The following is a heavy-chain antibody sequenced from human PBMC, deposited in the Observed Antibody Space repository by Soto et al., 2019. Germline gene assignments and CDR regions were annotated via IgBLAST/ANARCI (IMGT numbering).Heavy chain of an antibody. CDR3: AKVCYQSLTVVEGFDY. CDR2: ISGSGDST. J-gene: IGHJ4*02. V-gene: IGHV3-23*01. CDR1: GFTFSSYA. D-gene: IGHD3-22*01. Sequence: EVQLLESGGGLVQPGGSLRLSCAASGFTFSSYAMSWVRQAPGKGLEWVSGISGSGDSTYYADSVKGRFTISRDNSKNTLYLQMNSLRAEDMAVYYCAKVCYQSLTVVEGFDYWGQGTLVTVSS.